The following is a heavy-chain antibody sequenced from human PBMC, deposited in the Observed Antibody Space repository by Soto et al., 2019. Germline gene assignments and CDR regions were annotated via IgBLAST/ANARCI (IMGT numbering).Heavy chain of an antibody. CDR3: ARGHGVIIGAMDV. D-gene: IGHD3-3*01. CDR1: GYRFETYA. V-gene: IGHV1-18*01. J-gene: IGHJ6*02. CDR2: TSSYNTDT. Sequence: QVQLVQSGGEVKKPGASVKVSCKSSGYRFETYAMNWVRQAPGQGLEWMGWTSSYNTDTFYADKFQDRVSMTTDTSKGTAYRELRSLSSDDTAVYYCARGHGVIIGAMDVWGQGTAVTVSS.